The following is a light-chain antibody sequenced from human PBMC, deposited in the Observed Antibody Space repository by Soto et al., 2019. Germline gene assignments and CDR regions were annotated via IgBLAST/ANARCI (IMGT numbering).Light chain of an antibody. V-gene: IGKV1-5*03. CDR2: KAS. CDR3: QNYNSYSEE. CDR1: QRVSGW. J-gene: IGKJ1*01. Sequence: DIQMTHSPSSVSASILYIVTITFRASQRVSGWLAWYQQKPGKAPNLLIYKASTLKSGVPSRFSGSGSGTEFTLTISSLQPDDFATYYCQNYNSYSEEFGQGTKVDIK.